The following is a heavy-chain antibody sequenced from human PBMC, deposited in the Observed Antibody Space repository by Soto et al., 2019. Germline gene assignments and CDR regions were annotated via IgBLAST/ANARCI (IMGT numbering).Heavy chain of an antibody. D-gene: IGHD3-22*01. CDR2: IYYSGST. CDR1: GGSISSGGYY. CDR3: VRERHDYYDSSGYLDF. J-gene: IGHJ4*02. V-gene: IGHV4-31*03. Sequence: QVQLQESGPGLVKPSQTLSLTCTVSGGSISSGGYYWSWIRQHPGKGLEWIGYIYYSGSTYYSPSPQGRVPISVDTSQNQFSLKLSSVTAADTAVYYCVRERHDYYDSSGYLDFWGQGTLVTVSS.